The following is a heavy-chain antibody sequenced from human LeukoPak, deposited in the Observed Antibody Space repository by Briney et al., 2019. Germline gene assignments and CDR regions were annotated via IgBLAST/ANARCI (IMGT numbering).Heavy chain of an antibody. CDR2: MNPNSGGT. CDR1: GYTFTGYY. Sequence: ASVKVSCKASGYTFTGYYMHWVRQAPGQGLEWMGWMNPNSGGTNYAQKFQGRVTMTRDTSISTAYMELSRLRSDDTAVYYCARMNDYYDSSGYLPNYGMDVWGQGTTVTVSS. J-gene: IGHJ6*02. CDR3: ARMNDYYDSSGYLPNYGMDV. D-gene: IGHD3-22*01. V-gene: IGHV1-2*02.